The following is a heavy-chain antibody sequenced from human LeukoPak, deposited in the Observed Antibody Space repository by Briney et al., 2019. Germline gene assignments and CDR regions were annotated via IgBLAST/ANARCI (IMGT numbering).Heavy chain of an antibody. D-gene: IGHD4-11*01. CDR1: GGSFSGYY. J-gene: IGHJ4*02. CDR3: ARTGNTVTIDY. V-gene: IGHV4-34*01. CDR2: INHSGST. Sequence: SETLSLTCAVYGGSFSGYYWSWIRQPPGKGLEWIGEINHSGSTNYNPPLKSRVTISVDTSKNQFSLKLSSVTAADTAVYYCARTGNTVTIDYWGQGTLVTVSS.